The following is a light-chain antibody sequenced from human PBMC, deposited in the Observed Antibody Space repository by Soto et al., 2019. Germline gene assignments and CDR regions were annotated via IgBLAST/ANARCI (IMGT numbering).Light chain of an antibody. CDR3: QHYNSFSRT. V-gene: IGKV1-5*03. Sequence: IPMTQSPSTLSACVGDRVAITCRASDNIAPWVAWYQQKPGKAPKLLIYKAANLADEVPSRFAGSGSGTDFTLTITRLQPDDFATYYCQHYNSFSRTFGQGTNVDIK. J-gene: IGKJ1*01. CDR1: DNIAPW. CDR2: KAA.